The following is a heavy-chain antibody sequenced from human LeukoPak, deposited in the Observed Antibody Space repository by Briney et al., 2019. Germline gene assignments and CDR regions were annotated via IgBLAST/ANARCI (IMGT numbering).Heavy chain of an antibody. CDR3: ARDFSGSWPWDFDY. J-gene: IGHJ4*02. V-gene: IGHV3-43D*03. D-gene: IGHD6-13*01. CDR2: ISWDGGST. CDR1: GFTFDDYA. Sequence: GGSLRPSCAASGFTFDDYAMHWVRQAPGKGLEWVSLISWDGGSTYYADSVKGRFTISRDNSKNSLYLQMNSLRAEDTAVYYCARDFSGSWPWDFDYWGQGTLVTVSS.